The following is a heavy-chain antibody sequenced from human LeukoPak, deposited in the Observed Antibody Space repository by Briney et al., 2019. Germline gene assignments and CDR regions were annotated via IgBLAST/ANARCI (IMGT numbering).Heavy chain of an antibody. CDR2: IYYTGTT. CDR1: GGSISSPNNY. CDR3: ARVAYYYDSSGIGHDAFDI. D-gene: IGHD3-22*01. V-gene: IGHV4-39*07. J-gene: IGHJ3*02. Sequence: PSETLSLTCTVSGGSISSPNNYWGWIRQPPGKGLEWIGTIYYTGTTYYNPSLTSRVTMSVDTSRNQFSLKLSSVTAADTAVYYCARVAYYYDSSGIGHDAFDIWGQGTMVTVSS.